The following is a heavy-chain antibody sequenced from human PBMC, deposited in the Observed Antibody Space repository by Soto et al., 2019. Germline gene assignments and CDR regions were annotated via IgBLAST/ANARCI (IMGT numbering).Heavy chain of an antibody. CDR2: IYQSGST. CDR1: GAPITSGAYS. V-gene: IGHV4-30-2*01. D-gene: IGHD2-21*02. Sequence: QLQLRESGSGLVKPSQTLSLTCTVSGAPITSGAYSWSWIRQPPGKGLEWIGFIYQSGSTHYNPSLKSRVTISVARSKNHFSLQLTSLTAADTAVYYCARDMSGWSSSDCYLSGWFDPWGPGTLVTVSS. J-gene: IGHJ5*02. CDR3: ARDMSGWSSSDCYLSGWFDP.